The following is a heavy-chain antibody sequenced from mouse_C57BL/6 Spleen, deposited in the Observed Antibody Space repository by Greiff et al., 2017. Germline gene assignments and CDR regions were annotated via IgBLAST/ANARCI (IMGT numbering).Heavy chain of an antibody. D-gene: IGHD2-4*01. CDR2: ISSGGSYT. J-gene: IGHJ2*01. CDR3: ARHWGDYDGFDY. V-gene: IGHV5-6*02. CDR1: GFTFSSYG. Sequence: EVKLEESGGDLVKPGGSLKLSCAASGFTFSSYGMSWVRQTPDKRLEWVATISSGGSYTYYPDSVKGRFTISRDNAKNTLYLQMSSLKSEDTAMYYCARHWGDYDGFDYWGQGTTLTVSS.